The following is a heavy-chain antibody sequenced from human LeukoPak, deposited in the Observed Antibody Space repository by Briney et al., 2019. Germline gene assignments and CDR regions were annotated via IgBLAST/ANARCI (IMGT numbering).Heavy chain of an antibody. CDR3: ARDRPVGYSYGFFDY. Sequence: GGSLRLSCAASGFTVSSNYMSWVRQAPGKGLEWVSVIYSGGSTYYADSVKGRFTISRDNSKNTLYLQMNSLRAEDTAVYYCARDRPVGYSYGFFDYWGQGTLVTVSS. J-gene: IGHJ4*02. CDR2: IYSGGST. D-gene: IGHD5-18*01. V-gene: IGHV3-53*05. CDR1: GFTVSSNY.